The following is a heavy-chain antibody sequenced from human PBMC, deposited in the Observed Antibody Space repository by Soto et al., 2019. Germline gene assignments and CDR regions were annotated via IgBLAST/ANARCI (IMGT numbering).Heavy chain of an antibody. V-gene: IGHV1-69*01. CDR2: IIPIFGTA. Sequence: QVQLVQSGAEVRKPGSSVRVSCKASGGSFNRHTISWVRQAPGQGLEWMGGIIPIFGTANHAQKFQRRVTTIADESTSTVYIELSSMRSDETAIYYCARRSGYDSTDYYYAYWRQGTLVIVSS. CDR3: ARRSGYDSTDYYYAY. D-gene: IGHD3-22*01. CDR1: GGSFNRHT. J-gene: IGHJ4*02.